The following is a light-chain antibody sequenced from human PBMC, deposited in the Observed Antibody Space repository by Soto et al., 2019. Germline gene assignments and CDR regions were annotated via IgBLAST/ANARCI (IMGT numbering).Light chain of an antibody. V-gene: IGKV1-6*01. CDR3: LQDYNYPLT. CDR2: GAS. CDR1: QGIGND. J-gene: IGKJ1*01. Sequence: AIQMTQSPSSLSASVGDRVTITCRASQGIGNDLVWYQQKPGKAPNLLIYGASNLQSGVPSRFSGSGSGTDFTLTISSLQTEDFATYFCLQDYNYPLTFGQGTKVEI.